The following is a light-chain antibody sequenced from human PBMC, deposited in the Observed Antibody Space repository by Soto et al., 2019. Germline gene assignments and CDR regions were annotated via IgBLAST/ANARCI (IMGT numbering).Light chain of an antibody. CDR1: QSISSW. J-gene: IGKJ3*01. CDR2: KAS. V-gene: IGKV1-5*03. CDR3: QQYNSYPIT. Sequence: DIQMTQSPSTLSASVGDRVTITCRASQSISSWLAWYQQKPGKAPKLLIYKASSLESGVPSRFSGGGSGTEFTLTISSLQPDDFATYYCQQYNSYPITFGPGTKVDIK.